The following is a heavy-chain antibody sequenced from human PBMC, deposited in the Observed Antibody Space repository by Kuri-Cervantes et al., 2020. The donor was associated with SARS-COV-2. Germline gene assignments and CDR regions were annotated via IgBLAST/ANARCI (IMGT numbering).Heavy chain of an antibody. CDR1: GFTFSSYA. CDR3: AKDSRLKWELEEYYFDY. J-gene: IGHJ4*02. CDR2: ISDSGGST. D-gene: IGHD1-26*01. Sequence: LSLTCAASGFTFSSYAMSWVRQAPGKGLEWVSAISDSGGSTYYADSVKGRFTISRDNSKNTLYLQMDSLRAEDTAVYYCAKDSRLKWELEEYYFDYWGQGTLVTVSS. V-gene: IGHV3-23*01.